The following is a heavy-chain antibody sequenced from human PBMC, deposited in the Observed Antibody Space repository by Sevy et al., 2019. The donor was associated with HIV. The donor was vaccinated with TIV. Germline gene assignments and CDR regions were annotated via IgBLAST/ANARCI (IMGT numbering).Heavy chain of an antibody. J-gene: IGHJ4*02. D-gene: IGHD3-22*01. CDR1: GFMFSNYA. Sequence: GRSLRLSCAASGFMFSNYAMNWVRQAPGKGLEWVAGISGTGGSGDKTNYADSVKGRFTISRDDSKNSLYLQLNSLRAEDTAIYYCARKYDSSGYFDYWGQGTLVTVSS. CDR3: ARKYDSSGYFDY. CDR2: ISGTGGSGDKT. V-gene: IGHV3-23*01.